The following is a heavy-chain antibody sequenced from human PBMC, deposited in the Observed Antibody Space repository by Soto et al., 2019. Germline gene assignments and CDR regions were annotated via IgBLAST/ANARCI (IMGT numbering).Heavy chain of an antibody. CDR2: IYYSGST. CDR1: GDSISSGGYY. J-gene: IGHJ6*02. CDR3: APTTVTAEVSYYYYGMDV. D-gene: IGHD4-17*01. Sequence: TQSLTCTVSGDSISSGGYYWSWSRHHPGKGLEWIGYIYYSGSTYYNPSLKSRVTISVDTSKNQFSLRLSSVTAADTAVYYCAPTTVTAEVSYYYYGMDVWGQGTTVTVSS. V-gene: IGHV4-31*03.